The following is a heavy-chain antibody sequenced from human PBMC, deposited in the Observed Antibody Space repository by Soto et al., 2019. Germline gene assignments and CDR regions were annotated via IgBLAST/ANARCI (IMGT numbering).Heavy chain of an antibody. J-gene: IGHJ6*02. D-gene: IGHD3-10*01. Sequence: PSETLSLTCAVYSGSFSDYSCNWIRQPPGKGLEWIGEINHSGSTNYNPSLKSRVTMSIYAPRKQFSLKLSSVTAADTAVYYCARGRRFTSGTYRAPYNSGLDVWGQGTTVTVS. V-gene: IGHV4-34*01. CDR1: SGSFSDYS. CDR2: INHSGST. CDR3: ARGRRFTSGTYRAPYNSGLDV.